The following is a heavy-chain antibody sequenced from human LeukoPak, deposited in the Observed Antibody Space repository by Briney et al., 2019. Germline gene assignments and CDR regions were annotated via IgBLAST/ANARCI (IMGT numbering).Heavy chain of an antibody. D-gene: IGHD3-10*01. CDR1: GFTFDDYA. CDR2: ISWNSGSI. J-gene: IGHJ4*02. V-gene: IGHV3-9*01. Sequence: GRSLRLSCAASGFTFDDYAMHWVRQAPGKGLEWVSGISWNSGSIGYADSVKGRFTISRDNAKNSLYLQMNSLRAEDTAVYYCARDMNTPVLLWFGEVSVWGQGTLVTVSS. CDR3: ARDMNTPVLLWFGEVSV.